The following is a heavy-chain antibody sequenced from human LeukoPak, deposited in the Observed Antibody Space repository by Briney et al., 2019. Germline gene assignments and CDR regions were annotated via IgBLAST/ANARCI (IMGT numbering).Heavy chain of an antibody. D-gene: IGHD3-3*01. CDR2: IIPKYGVA. J-gene: IGHJ4*02. V-gene: IGHV1-69*05. Sequence: SVKVSCKASGYTFSSYDISRVRQAPGQGLEWMGRIIPKYGVANYAQKFQGRLTITTDESTSTAYMELSSLRSEDTAVYYCAREDQMMVYDLPFDYWGQGSLVIVSS. CDR1: GYTFSSYD. CDR3: AREDQMMVYDLPFDY.